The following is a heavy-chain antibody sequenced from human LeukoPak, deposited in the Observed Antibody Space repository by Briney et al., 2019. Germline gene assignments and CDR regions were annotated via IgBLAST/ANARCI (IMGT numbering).Heavy chain of an antibody. CDR3: ARGLGYCSSTSCPYFDY. CDR1: GFTFSSYS. CDR2: ISSSSSYI. Sequence: GGSLRLSCAASGFTFSSYSMNWVRQAPGKGLEWVSSISSSSSYIYYADSVKGRFTISRDNAKNSLYLQMNSLRAEDTAVHYCARGLGYCSSTSCPYFDYWGQGTLVTVSS. J-gene: IGHJ4*02. D-gene: IGHD2-2*01. V-gene: IGHV3-21*01.